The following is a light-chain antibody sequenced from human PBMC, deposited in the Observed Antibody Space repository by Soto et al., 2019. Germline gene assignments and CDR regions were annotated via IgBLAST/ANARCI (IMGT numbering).Light chain of an antibody. J-gene: IGKJ4*01. V-gene: IGKV1-9*01. CDR2: AAS. CDR1: QGISSY. CDR3: QQLNSYPLT. Sequence: DIQLTQSPSFLSASVGDRVTITCRACQGISSYLAWYQQKPGKAPRLLIYAASTLQSGLPSRFSGSGSGTEFTLTISSLQPEDFAAYYCQQLNSYPLTFGGGTKVEIE.